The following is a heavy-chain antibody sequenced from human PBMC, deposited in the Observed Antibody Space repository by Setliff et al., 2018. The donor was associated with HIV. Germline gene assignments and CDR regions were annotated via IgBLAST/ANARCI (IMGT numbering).Heavy chain of an antibody. Sequence: GESLKISCKGSDYSFTTYWIGWVRQMPGKGLEWMGFVYPGDSDTRYSPSFQGQVTISADTSITTTYLQWNSLQASDTAIYYCARQPENFFDFFTGYENYYDSWGQGTLVTVSS. CDR1: DYSFTTYW. V-gene: IGHV5-51*01. CDR3: ARQPENFFDFFTGYENYYDS. J-gene: IGHJ4*02. CDR2: VYPGDSDT. D-gene: IGHD3-9*01.